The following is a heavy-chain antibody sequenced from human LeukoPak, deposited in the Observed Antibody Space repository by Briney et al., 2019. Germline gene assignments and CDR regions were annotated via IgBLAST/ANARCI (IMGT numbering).Heavy chain of an antibody. D-gene: IGHD3-16*01. J-gene: IGHJ4*02. CDR1: GFTFSSYS. Sequence: GGSLRLSCAGSGFTFSSYSMNWVRHAPGKGLEWVSYIGHTGSITDYADSVKGRFTISRDNAKNSLYLELNSLRAEDTAVYYCARDKFGGYWGQGTLVTVSS. CDR2: IGHTGSIT. CDR3: ARDKFGGY. V-gene: IGHV3-48*01.